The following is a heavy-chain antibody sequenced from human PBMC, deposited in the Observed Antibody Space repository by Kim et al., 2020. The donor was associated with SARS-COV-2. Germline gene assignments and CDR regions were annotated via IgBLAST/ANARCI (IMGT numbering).Heavy chain of an antibody. V-gene: IGHV3-30*01. D-gene: IGHD3-10*01. J-gene: IGHJ6*02. CDR3: ARGSRYYYGMDV. Sequence: YYADSVKGRFTISRDNYKNTLYLQMNSLRAEDTAVYYCARGSRYYYGMDVWGQGTTVTVSS.